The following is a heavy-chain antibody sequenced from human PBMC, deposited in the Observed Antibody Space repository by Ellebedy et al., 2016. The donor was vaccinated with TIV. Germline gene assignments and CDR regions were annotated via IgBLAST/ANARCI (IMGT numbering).Heavy chain of an antibody. J-gene: IGHJ4*02. CDR3: TRRVGSGQVGDY. CDR1: GFTLSNAW. CDR2: IKSKTDGGTT. V-gene: IGHV3-15*01. D-gene: IGHD3-3*01. Sequence: GESLKISXAASGFTLSNAWMSWVRQAPGKGLEWVGRIKSKTDGGTTDYAAPVKGRFTISRDDSENTLYLQMNSLKTEDTAVYYCTRRVGSGQVGDYWGQGTLVTVSS.